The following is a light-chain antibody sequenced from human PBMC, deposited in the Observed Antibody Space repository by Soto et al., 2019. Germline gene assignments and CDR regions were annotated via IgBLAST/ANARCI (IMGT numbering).Light chain of an antibody. CDR1: QSVSSSF. J-gene: IGKJ5*01. CDR3: HQYGTSPYT. Sequence: EIVLTQSPGTLCLSPGERATLSCRGSQSVSSSFLAWYQQKPGQAPRLLIYGASSRATGIPDRFSVSGSGTDFTLTISRLEPEDFAVYYCHQYGTSPYTFGQGTRLEIK. CDR2: GAS. V-gene: IGKV3-20*01.